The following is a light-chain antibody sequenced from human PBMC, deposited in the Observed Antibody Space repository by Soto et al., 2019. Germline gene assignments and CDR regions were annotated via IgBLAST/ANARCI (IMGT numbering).Light chain of an antibody. Sequence: DIQMTQSPSTLSASVGDRITITCRASQSINTWLAWYQQKPGEAPKLLLYDGSTLERGVPSRFSGSGSGTEFTLTISRLQPDDFGTFYCQQYKTYYRTFGQGTTVEV. J-gene: IGKJ1*01. V-gene: IGKV1-5*03. CDR2: DGS. CDR3: QQYKTYYRT. CDR1: QSINTW.